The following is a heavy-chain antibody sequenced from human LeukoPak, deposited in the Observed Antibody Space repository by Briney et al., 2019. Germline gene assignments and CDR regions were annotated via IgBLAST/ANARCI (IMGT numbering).Heavy chain of an antibody. CDR2: ISSSSSYI. CDR1: GFTFSSYS. CDR3: ARTPKGYCSSTSCCFDY. V-gene: IGHV3-21*01. J-gene: IGHJ4*02. Sequence: GGSLRLSCAASGFTFSSYSMNWVRQAPGKGLEWVSSISSSSSYIYYADSVKGRFTISRDNAKNSLYLQMNSLRAEDTAVYYCARTPKGYCSSTSCCFDYWGQGTLVTVSS. D-gene: IGHD2-2*01.